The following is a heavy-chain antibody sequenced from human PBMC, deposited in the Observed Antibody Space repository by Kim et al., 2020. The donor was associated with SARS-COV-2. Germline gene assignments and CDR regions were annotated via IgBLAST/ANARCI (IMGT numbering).Heavy chain of an antibody. Sequence: ASVKVSCKSSGYTFTGYYMHWVRQAPGQGLEWMGWIYPNSGGTNYAQKFQGRVTMTRDTSISTAYMELSRLRSDDTAVYYCATLYSSSWPRGYYYYYGMDVWGQGTTVTVSS. CDR3: ATLYSSSWPRGYYYYYGMDV. CDR2: IYPNSGGT. CDR1: GYTFTGYY. V-gene: IGHV1-2*02. J-gene: IGHJ6*02. D-gene: IGHD6-13*01.